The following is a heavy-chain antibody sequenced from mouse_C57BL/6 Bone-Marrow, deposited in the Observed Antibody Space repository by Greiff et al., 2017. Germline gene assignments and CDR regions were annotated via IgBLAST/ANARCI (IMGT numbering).Heavy chain of an antibody. J-gene: IGHJ1*03. CDR2: ISSGSSTI. CDR3: AYYGSSYGYWYFDV. D-gene: IGHD1-1*01. Sequence: EVKLMESGGGLVKPGGSLKLSCAASGFTSSDYGMHWVRQAPEKGLEWVAYISSGSSTIYYADTVKGRFTISRDNAKNTLFLQMTSLRSEDTAMYYCAYYGSSYGYWYFDVWGTGTTVTVSS. V-gene: IGHV5-17*01. CDR1: GFTSSDYG.